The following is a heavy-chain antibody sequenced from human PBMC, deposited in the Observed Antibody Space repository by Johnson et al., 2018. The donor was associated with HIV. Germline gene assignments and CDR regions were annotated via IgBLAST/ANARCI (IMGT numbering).Heavy chain of an antibody. CDR3: ARSRWADDAFDG. V-gene: IGHV3-74*03. Sequence: VLLVESGGRLVQPGGSLRLSCAASGFSFSTYWMHWVRRVPGKGLVWVSRIDTEGSGTTYADSVKGRFTISRDNTKNTVYLQMISLRAEDMAVYYCARSRWADDAFDGWGQGTMVTVSS. CDR2: IDTEGSGT. J-gene: IGHJ3*01. CDR1: GFSFSTYW. D-gene: IGHD1-26*01.